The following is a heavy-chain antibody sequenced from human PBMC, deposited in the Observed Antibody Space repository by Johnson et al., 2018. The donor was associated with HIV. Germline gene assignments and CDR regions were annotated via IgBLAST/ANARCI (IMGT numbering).Heavy chain of an antibody. CDR3: AKVGGRHDYGDYLGAFDI. J-gene: IGHJ3*02. CDR2: IRYDGSNK. Sequence: QVQLVESGGGVVQPGRSLRLSCAASGFTFSNYDIHWVRQAPGKGLEWVAFIRYDGSNKYYADSVKGRFTISSDNSKNTLYLHMNSLRAEDTAVYYCAKVGGRHDYGDYLGAFDIWGQGTMVTVSS. CDR1: GFTFSNYD. D-gene: IGHD4-17*01. V-gene: IGHV3-30*02.